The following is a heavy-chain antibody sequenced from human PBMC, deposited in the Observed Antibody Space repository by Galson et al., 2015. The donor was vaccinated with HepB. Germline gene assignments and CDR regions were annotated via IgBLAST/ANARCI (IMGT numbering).Heavy chain of an antibody. V-gene: IGHV3-48*04. D-gene: IGHD2-21*02. CDR1: KFTFSSCS. Sequence: SLRLSCAAPKFTFSSCSMNWVRQAPGKGLEWISYISGDSNVIYYADSVKGRFTISRDNAKNSLYLQMNSLRVEDTAVYYCARDLFRTGVVTVTAGAFDIWGQGTMVTVSS. CDR3: ARDLFRTGVVTVTAGAFDI. J-gene: IGHJ3*02. CDR2: ISGDSNVI.